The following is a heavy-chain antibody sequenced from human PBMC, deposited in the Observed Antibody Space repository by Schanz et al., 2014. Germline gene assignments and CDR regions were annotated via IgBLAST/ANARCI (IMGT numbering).Heavy chain of an antibody. Sequence: EVQLVESGGGLIQPGGSLRLSCAASGFRFSSYSMNWVRQAPGKGLEWVSYISGSSRTIYYADSMKGRFTVSRDNAENALYLQMNSLRADDTAVYYCARNRGSGGQNWYFDLWGRGTLVTVSS. V-gene: IGHV3-48*01. CDR3: ARNRGSGGQNWYFDL. D-gene: IGHD1-26*01. CDR1: GFRFSSYS. J-gene: IGHJ2*01. CDR2: ISGSSRTI.